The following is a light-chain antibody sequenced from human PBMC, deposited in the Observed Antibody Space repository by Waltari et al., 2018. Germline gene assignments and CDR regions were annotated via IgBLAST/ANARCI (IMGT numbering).Light chain of an antibody. Sequence: SYELTQPPSVSVSPGQTARITCPGDALPKQYAYWYQQKPGQAPVLVIYKDSGRPSGIPERFSGSSSGRTVTLTISGVQAEDEADYYCQSADSSGTYRVFGGGTKLTVL. J-gene: IGLJ3*02. V-gene: IGLV3-25*03. CDR1: ALPKQY. CDR2: KDS. CDR3: QSADSSGTYRV.